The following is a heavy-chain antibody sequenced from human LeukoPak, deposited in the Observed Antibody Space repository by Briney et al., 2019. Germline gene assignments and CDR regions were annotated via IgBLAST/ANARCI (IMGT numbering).Heavy chain of an antibody. CDR2: ISETSSFM. CDR3: ARRLDC. J-gene: IGHJ4*02. Sequence: GGSLRLSCAASKFTVSSKYMSWVRQAPGKGLEWISYISETSSFMYYADSVKGRFTISRDNAKNSLYLQMSSLRAEDTAVYYCARRLDCWGQGTLVTVSS. V-gene: IGHV3-48*01. CDR1: KFTVSSKY.